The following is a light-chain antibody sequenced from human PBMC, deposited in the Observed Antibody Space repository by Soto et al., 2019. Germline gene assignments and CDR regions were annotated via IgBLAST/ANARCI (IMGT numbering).Light chain of an antibody. CDR2: DNN. CDR3: GTWDSSLSAVV. V-gene: IGLV1-51*01. J-gene: IGLJ2*01. CDR1: SSNIGNNY. Sequence: QSVLTRPPSVSAAPGQKVTISCSGSSSNIGNNYVSWYQQLPGTAPKLLIYDNNKRPSGIPDRFSGSKSGTSATLGISGLQTGDEADYYCGTWDSSLSAVVFGVGTKLTVL.